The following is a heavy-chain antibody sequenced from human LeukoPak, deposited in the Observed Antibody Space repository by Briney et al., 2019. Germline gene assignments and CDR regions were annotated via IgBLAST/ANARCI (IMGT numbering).Heavy chain of an antibody. Sequence: SETLSLTCTVSGASISSYYWSWIRQPPGKGLEWIGYMYYSGRTNYNPSLKSRVTISVDTSKNQFSLKLSSVTAADTAVYYCARENEIAAAAFGWFDPWGQGTLVTVSS. D-gene: IGHD6-13*01. V-gene: IGHV4-59*01. CDR1: GASISSYY. CDR2: MYYSGRT. J-gene: IGHJ5*02. CDR3: ARENEIAAAAFGWFDP.